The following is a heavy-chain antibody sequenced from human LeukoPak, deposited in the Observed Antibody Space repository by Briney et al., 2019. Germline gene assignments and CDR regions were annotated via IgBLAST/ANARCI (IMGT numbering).Heavy chain of an antibody. V-gene: IGHV4-59*08. Sequence: SETLSPTCTVSGGSISTFYWSWLRQPPGKGLEWIGYIFQTGHSNYNPSLKGRVTISVDTSKNQLSLKLYSVTVADTAIYYCARHPFSDGFDFWGQGTMVTVSS. J-gene: IGHJ3*01. CDR2: IFQTGHS. CDR3: ARHPFSDGFDF. CDR1: GGSISTFY.